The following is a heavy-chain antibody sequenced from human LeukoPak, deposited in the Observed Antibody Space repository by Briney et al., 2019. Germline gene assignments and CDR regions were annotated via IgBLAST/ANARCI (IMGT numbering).Heavy chain of an antibody. CDR3: ARDTYYYGSGSYGLDY. CDR1: GGSISSYY. J-gene: IGHJ4*02. V-gene: IGHV4-4*07. CDR2: IHTSGTP. Sequence: SETLSLTCSVSGGSISSYYWSWIRQPAGKGLEWIGRIHTSGTPNYNPSLKSRVTMSVDTSKNQFSLKVSSVTAADTAVYYCARDTYYYGSGSYGLDYWGQGTLVTVSS. D-gene: IGHD3-10*01.